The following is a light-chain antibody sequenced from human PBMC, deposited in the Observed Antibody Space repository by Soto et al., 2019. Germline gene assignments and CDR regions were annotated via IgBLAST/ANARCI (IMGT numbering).Light chain of an antibody. CDR2: GAS. CDR1: QSVVTN. CDR3: QHYNDLPLT. J-gene: IGKJ1*01. Sequence: EKVMTQSPATLSVSPGERVTLSCRASQSVVTNLAWYQQKPSQAPRLLISGASTRATGIPDRFIGSGSGTEFTLTITSLQSEDFAVYYCQHYNDLPLTFGQGTKVEIK. V-gene: IGKV3-15*01.